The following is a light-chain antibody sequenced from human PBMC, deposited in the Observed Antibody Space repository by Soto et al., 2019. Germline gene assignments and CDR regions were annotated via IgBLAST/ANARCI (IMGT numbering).Light chain of an antibody. J-gene: IGLJ1*01. Sequence: QSVLTQPASVSGSPGQSIAISCTGTSSDFGGDYNFVSWYLQHPGKSPKLIIYDVTNRPSGVSNRFSGSKSGNTASLTITGLQAEDEADYYCSSYTRSSTYVFGTGTKVTVL. CDR2: DVT. CDR1: SSDFGGDYNF. V-gene: IGLV2-14*01. CDR3: SSYTRSSTYV.